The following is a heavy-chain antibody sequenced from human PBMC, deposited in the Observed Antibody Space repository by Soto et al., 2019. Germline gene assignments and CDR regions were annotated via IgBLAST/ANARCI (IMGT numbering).Heavy chain of an antibody. J-gene: IGHJ6*02. CDR1: GYTFPSYD. Sequence: ASVKVSCKASGYTFPSYDINWVRQASGQGLEWMGWMNPTSGNTGYAQKFHGRVTMTRNTSISTAYMELSSLRSEDTAVYYCAGQRGYSYGVYGMDVWGQGTSVTVSS. CDR3: AGQRGYSYGVYGMDV. CDR2: MNPTSGNT. D-gene: IGHD5-18*01. V-gene: IGHV1-8*01.